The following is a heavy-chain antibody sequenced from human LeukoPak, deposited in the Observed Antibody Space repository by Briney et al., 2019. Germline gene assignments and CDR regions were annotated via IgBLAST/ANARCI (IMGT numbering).Heavy chain of an antibody. J-gene: IGHJ2*01. Sequence: KTSQTLSLTCAVSGGSITTGNFYWTWVRQPPGKGLEWIGHIYHGGSPNYNPSLKSRILLSVDTSKNQISLNLTSMTAADTAVYYVARGRMKTVTNCHFDLWGSGTLVTVSS. CDR1: GGSITTGNFY. D-gene: IGHD4-17*01. V-gene: IGHV4-30-4*01. CDR3: ARGRMKTVTNCHFDL. CDR2: IYHGGSP.